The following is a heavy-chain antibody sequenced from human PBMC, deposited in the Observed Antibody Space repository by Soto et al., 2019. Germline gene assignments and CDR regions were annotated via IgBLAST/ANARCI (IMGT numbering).Heavy chain of an antibody. CDR2: IWFDEDKK. Sequence: GGSLRLSCAASGSTFSSYGMHWVRQAPGKGLEWVAVIWFDEDKKYYGDSVKGRFTISRDNSNNSLYLQMNTLRAEDTALYYCARGGYSGTYFVDAFDIWGQGTMVTVSS. CDR3: ARGGYSGTYFVDAFDI. CDR1: GSTFSSYG. V-gene: IGHV3-33*01. J-gene: IGHJ3*02. D-gene: IGHD1-26*01.